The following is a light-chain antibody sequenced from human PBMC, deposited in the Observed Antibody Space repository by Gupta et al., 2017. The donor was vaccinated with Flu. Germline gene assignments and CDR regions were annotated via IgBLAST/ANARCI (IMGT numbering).Light chain of an antibody. CDR3: QSYDSSLSGSV. V-gene: IGLV1-40*01. Sequence: PGQRVTITCTGIGADFDVHWYQQRRGTAPKLLIFDNEYRPSGVPDRFSGSKSGTSASLAITGLQAEDEADYYCQSYDSSLSGSVFGGGTRLTVL. CDR2: DNE. CDR1: GADFD. J-gene: IGLJ2*01.